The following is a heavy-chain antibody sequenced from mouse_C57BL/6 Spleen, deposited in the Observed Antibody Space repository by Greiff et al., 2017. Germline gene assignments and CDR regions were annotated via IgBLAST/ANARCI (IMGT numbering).Heavy chain of an antibody. D-gene: IGHD2-3*01. Sequence: FQLQQPGAELVKPGASVKFSCKASGYTFTSYWMHWVKQRPGQGLEWIGTINPIGGSPNYNEKFKSKATLTVDKSSSTAYMQLSSLTSEDSAVYYCAREYGGYLDWYFDVWGTGTTVTVSS. CDR2: INPIGGSP. CDR3: AREYGGYLDWYFDV. CDR1: GYTFTSYW. V-gene: IGHV1-64*01. J-gene: IGHJ1*03.